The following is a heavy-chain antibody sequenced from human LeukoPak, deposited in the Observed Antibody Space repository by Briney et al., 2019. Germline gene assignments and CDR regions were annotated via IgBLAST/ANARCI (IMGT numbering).Heavy chain of an antibody. V-gene: IGHV3-23*01. D-gene: IGHD2-2*01. J-gene: IGHJ5*02. CDR3: AKDGCSSTSCYPYNWFDP. Sequence: GGSLRLSCAASGFTFSSYAMSWVRQAPGKGLEWVSAISGSGGSTYYADSVKGRFTISRDNSKNTLYLQMNSLRAEDTAVYYCAKDGCSSTSCYPYNWFDPWGQGTLVTVSS. CDR1: GFTFSSYA. CDR2: ISGSGGST.